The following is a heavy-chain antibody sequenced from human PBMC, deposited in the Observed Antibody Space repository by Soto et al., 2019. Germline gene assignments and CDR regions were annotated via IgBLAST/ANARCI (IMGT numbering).Heavy chain of an antibody. J-gene: IGHJ6*02. V-gene: IGHV4-30-4*01. CDR1: GGSISSGDYY. Sequence: SETLSLTCTVSGGSISSGDYYWSWIRQPPGKGLVWIGYIYYSGSTYYNPSLKSRVTISVDTSKNQFSLKLSSVTAADTAVYYCARLTYYYDSSGYYYYYGMDVWGQGTTVTVSS. CDR3: ARLTYYYDSSGYYYYYGMDV. CDR2: IYYSGST. D-gene: IGHD3-22*01.